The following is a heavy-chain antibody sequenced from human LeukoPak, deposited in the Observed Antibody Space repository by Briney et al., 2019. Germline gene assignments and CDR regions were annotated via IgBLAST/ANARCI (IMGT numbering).Heavy chain of an antibody. D-gene: IGHD3-22*01. CDR3: ARGPDGFDSSGYYLY. J-gene: IGHJ4*02. CDR2: ISGSGDNT. V-gene: IGHV3-23*01. CDR1: GFTFSSHG. Sequence: GGSLRLSCAASGFTFSSHGMSWVRQAPGKGLEWVSTISGSGDNTYYADSVKGRFTISRDNSKNTLYLQMNSLRAEDTAVYYCARGPDGFDSSGYYLYWGQGTLVTVSS.